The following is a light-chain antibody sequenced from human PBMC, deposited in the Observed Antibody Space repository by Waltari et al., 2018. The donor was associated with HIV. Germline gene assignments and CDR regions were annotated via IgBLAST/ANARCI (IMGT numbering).Light chain of an antibody. CDR3: CSYAGSSTFLYV. V-gene: IGLV2-23*02. J-gene: IGLJ1*01. Sequence: QSALTQPAPVSGYPGQSITLSCTGTSRDVGGYNLVTWYQQHPGKAPKLMVYEVTKRPSGVSNRFSGSKSANTASLTISGLQPEDEADYYCCSYAGSSTFLYVFGTGTKVTVL. CDR2: EVT. CDR1: SRDVGGYNL.